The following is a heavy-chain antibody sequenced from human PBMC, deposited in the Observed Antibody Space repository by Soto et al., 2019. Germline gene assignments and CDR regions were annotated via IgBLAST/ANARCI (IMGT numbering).Heavy chain of an antibody. CDR1: GYTFTSYG. CDR2: ISAYNGNT. J-gene: IGHJ5*02. V-gene: IGHV1-18*01. D-gene: IGHD3-3*01. Sequence: ASVKVSCKASGYTFTSYGISWVRQAPGQGLEWMGWISAYNGNTNYAQKLQGRVTMTTDTSTSTAYMELRSLRSDDTAVYYCARDIGVGDYDFWSGSPLPRFDPWGQGTLVTVSS. CDR3: ARDIGVGDYDFWSGSPLPRFDP.